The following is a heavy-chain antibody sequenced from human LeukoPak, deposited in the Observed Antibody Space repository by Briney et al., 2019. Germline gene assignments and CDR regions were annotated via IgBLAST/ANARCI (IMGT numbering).Heavy chain of an antibody. V-gene: IGHV1-46*01. CDR2: INPSGGST. CDR1: GYTFTSYY. D-gene: IGHD3-22*01. CDR3: ARDGPVQYYYDSSGYYSGLDAFDI. J-gene: IGHJ3*02. Sequence: GASVKVSCKASGYTFTSYYMHWVRQAPGQGLEWMGIINPSGGSTSYAQKFQGRVTMTRDMSTSTVYMELSSLRSEDTAVYYCARDGPVQYYYDSSGYYSGLDAFDIWGQGTMVTVSS.